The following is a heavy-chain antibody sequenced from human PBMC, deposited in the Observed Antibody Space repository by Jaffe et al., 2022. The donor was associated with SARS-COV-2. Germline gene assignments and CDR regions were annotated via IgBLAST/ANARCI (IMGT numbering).Heavy chain of an antibody. J-gene: IGHJ3*02. Sequence: EVQLLESGGGLVQPGGSLRLSCAASGFTFSSYAMSWVRQAPGKGLEWVSAISGSGGSTYYADSVKGRFTISRDNSKNTLYLQMNSLRAEDTAVYYCAKIIPKRWEPTGAFDIWGQGTMVTVSS. V-gene: IGHV3-23*01. CDR1: GFTFSSYA. D-gene: IGHD1-26*01. CDR2: ISGSGGST. CDR3: AKIIPKRWEPTGAFDI.